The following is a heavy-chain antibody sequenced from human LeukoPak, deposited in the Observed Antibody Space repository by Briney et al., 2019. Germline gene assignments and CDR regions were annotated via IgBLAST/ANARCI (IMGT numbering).Heavy chain of an antibody. CDR1: GYTFTCYY. CDR2: INPNSGGT. CDR3: ARGDEKYCSSTSCYLRFFY. V-gene: IGHV1-2*02. D-gene: IGHD2-2*01. J-gene: IGHJ4*02. Sequence: ASVKVSCKASGYTFTCYYMHWVRQAPGQGLEWMGWINPNSGGTNYAQKFQGRVTMTRDTSISTAYMELSRLRSDDSAIYYCARGDEKYCSSTSCYLRFFYWGQGTLVTVSS.